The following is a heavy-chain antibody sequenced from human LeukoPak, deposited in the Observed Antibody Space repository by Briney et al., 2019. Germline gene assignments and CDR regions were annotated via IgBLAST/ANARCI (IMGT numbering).Heavy chain of an antibody. J-gene: IGHJ5*02. CDR3: ARLGAVTTFLIDP. CDR1: GYSISSGYF. Sequence: PSETLSLTCSVSGYSISSGYFWGWIRQPPGKGLEWIGSIFLGGSTYYNPSLKSRVSISVETSKDNFSLKLRSVTAADTAVYYCARLGAVTTFLIDPWGQGTLVTVSS. CDR2: IFLGGST. V-gene: IGHV4-38-2*02. D-gene: IGHD4-17*01.